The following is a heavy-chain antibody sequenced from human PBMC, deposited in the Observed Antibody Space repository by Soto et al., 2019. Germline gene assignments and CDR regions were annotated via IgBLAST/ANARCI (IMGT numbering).Heavy chain of an antibody. CDR2: ISSSSSYT. J-gene: IGHJ6*02. D-gene: IGHD6-19*01. V-gene: IGHV3-11*06. CDR1: GFTFSDYY. CDR3: ARATRYSSGWPLYYYGMDV. Sequence: GGSLRLSCAASGFTFSDYYMSWIRQAPGKGLEWVSYISSSSSYTNYADSVKGRFTISRDNAKNSLYLQMNSLRAEDTAVYYCARATRYSSGWPLYYYGMDVWGQGTTVTVSS.